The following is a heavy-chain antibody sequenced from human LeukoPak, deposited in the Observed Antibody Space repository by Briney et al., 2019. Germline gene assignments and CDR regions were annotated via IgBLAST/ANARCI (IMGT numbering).Heavy chain of an antibody. Sequence: PSETLSLTCTVSGGSISSSSYYWGWIRQPQGKGLEWIGSIYYSGSTYYNPSLKSRVTISVDTSKNQFSLKLSSVTAADTAVYYCAVVYDSSGFYKDNEDYWGQGTLVTVSS. CDR1: GGSISSSSYY. CDR3: AVVYDSSGFYKDNEDY. D-gene: IGHD3-22*01. J-gene: IGHJ4*02. V-gene: IGHV4-39*01. CDR2: IYYSGST.